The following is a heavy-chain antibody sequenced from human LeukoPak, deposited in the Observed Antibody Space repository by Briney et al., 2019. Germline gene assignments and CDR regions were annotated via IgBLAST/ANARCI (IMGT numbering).Heavy chain of an antibody. CDR2: ISGSGGST. CDR1: GFTFGDYA. J-gene: IGHJ4*02. V-gene: IGHV3-23*01. Sequence: GGSLRLSCTVSGFTFGDYAINWVRQAPGKGLEWVSAISGSGGSTYYADSVKGRFTISRDNSKNTLYLQMNSLRAEDTAVYYCARGVDYCGQGTLVTVSS. CDR3: ARGVDY.